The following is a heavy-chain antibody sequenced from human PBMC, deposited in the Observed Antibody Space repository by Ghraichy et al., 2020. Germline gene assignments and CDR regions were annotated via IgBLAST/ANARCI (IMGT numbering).Heavy chain of an antibody. Sequence: LSLTCAASGFTFDDYAMHWVRQAPGKGLEWVSGISWNSGSIGYADSVKGRFTISRDNAKNSLYLQMNSLRAEDTALYYCAKDIRYSGSYYRPYYYYGMDVWGQGTTVTVSS. D-gene: IGHD1-26*01. J-gene: IGHJ6*02. CDR1: GFTFDDYA. CDR2: ISWNSGSI. CDR3: AKDIRYSGSYYRPYYYYGMDV. V-gene: IGHV3-9*01.